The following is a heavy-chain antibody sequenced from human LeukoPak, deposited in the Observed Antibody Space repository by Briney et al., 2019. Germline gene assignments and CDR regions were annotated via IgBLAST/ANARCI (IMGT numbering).Heavy chain of an antibody. CDR1: VFTVSNTY. CDR3: ARIDTIFGVIIGN. J-gene: IGHJ4*02. Sequence: PGGSLRLSCAASVFTVSNTYMTWVRQAPGKGLEWVSIIYSGGSTHYADSVKDRFTISRGNSKNTLYLQMNSLRAEDTALYYCARIDTIFGVIIGNWGQGTLVTVSS. V-gene: IGHV3-53*01. CDR2: IYSGGST. D-gene: IGHD3-3*01.